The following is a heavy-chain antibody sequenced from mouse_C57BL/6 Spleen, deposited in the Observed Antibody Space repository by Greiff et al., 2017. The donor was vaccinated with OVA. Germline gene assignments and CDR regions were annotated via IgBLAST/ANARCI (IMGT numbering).Heavy chain of an antibody. Sequence: QVQLQQPGAELVKPGASVKLSCKASGYTFTSYWMHWVKQRPGQGLEWIGMIHPNSGSTNYNEKFKSKATLTVDKSSSTAYMQLSSLTSEDSAVYYCARGYSNSWYFDVWGTGTTVTVSS. D-gene: IGHD2-5*01. CDR2: IHPNSGST. J-gene: IGHJ1*03. V-gene: IGHV1-64*01. CDR1: GYTFTSYW. CDR3: ARGYSNSWYFDV.